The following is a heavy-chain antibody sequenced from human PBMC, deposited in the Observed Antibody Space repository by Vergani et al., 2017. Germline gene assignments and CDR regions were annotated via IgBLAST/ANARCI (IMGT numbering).Heavy chain of an antibody. Sequence: QVQLVQSGAEVKKPGASVKVSCKASGYTFTSYGISWVRQAPGQGLEWMGWISAYNGNTNYAQKLQGRVTMTTDTATSTAYMELRSLRSDDTAVYYRARDTAMAAVYYYYYDMDVWGQGTTVTVSS. CDR3: ARDTAMAAVYYYYYDMDV. V-gene: IGHV1-18*04. CDR1: GYTFTSYG. D-gene: IGHD5-18*01. J-gene: IGHJ6*02. CDR2: ISAYNGNT.